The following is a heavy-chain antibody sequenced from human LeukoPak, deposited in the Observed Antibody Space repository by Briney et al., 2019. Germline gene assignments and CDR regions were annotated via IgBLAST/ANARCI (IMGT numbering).Heavy chain of an antibody. V-gene: IGHV1-69*04. J-gene: IGHJ4*02. Sequence: SVKVSCKASGGTFSSYAISWVRQAPGQGLEWMGRILPILGIANYAQKLQGRVTITADKSTTTAYMELSSLRSEDTAVYYCARIYSGYDSGSYWGQGTLVTVSS. CDR1: GGTFSSYA. CDR3: ARIYSGYDSGSY. CDR2: ILPILGIA. D-gene: IGHD5-12*01.